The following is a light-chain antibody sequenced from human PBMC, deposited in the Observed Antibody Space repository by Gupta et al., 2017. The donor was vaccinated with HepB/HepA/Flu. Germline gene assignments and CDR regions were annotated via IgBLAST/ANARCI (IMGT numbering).Light chain of an antibody. J-gene: IGKJ1*01. CDR3: QQEDRWPWT. Sequence: EIVMTQSPATLSVSPGGRATLSCRARQSVSGHVAWYKQKPGQAPRLIIYDASTRAPGIPTRFSGSGSGTEFTLTISSLQSEDFVVYHCQQEDRWPWTFGQGTKVENK. CDR2: DAS. CDR1: QSVSGH. V-gene: IGKV3-15*01.